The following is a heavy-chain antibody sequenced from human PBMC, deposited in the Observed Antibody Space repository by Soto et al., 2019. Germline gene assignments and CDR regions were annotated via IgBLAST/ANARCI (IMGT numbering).Heavy chain of an antibody. D-gene: IGHD3-22*01. CDR1: GLTFSSYG. CDR3: ARDWGLLPYYYYGMDV. CDR2: IWYDGSNK. V-gene: IGHV3-33*01. J-gene: IGHJ6*02. Sequence: SLRLSCAACGLTFSSYGMHWVRQAPGKGLEWVAVIWYDGSNKYYADSVKGRFTISRDNSKNTLYLQMNSLRAEDTAVYYCARDWGLLPYYYYGMDVWGQGTTVTVSS.